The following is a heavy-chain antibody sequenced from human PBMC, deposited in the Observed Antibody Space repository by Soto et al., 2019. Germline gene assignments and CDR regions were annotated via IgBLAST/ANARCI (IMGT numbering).Heavy chain of an antibody. V-gene: IGHV1-46*01. D-gene: IGHD3-22*01. Sequence: ASVKVSCKASGYTFTSYYMHWVRQAPGQGLEWMGIINPSGGSTSYAQKFQGRVTMTRDTSTSTVYMELSSLRSEDTAVYYCARGAPTDYYDSSGPAGNAFDIWGQGTTVTVSS. CDR1: GYTFTSYY. CDR3: ARGAPTDYYDSSGPAGNAFDI. CDR2: INPSGGST. J-gene: IGHJ3*02.